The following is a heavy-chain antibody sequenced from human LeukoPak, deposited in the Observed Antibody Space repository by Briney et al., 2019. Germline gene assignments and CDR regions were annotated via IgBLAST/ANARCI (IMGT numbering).Heavy chain of an antibody. V-gene: IGHV3-48*03. J-gene: IGHJ3*02. D-gene: IGHD2-15*01. CDR2: ISSSGSTI. CDR3: AREIYCSASSCTGGVFDI. CDR1: GFTFSSYE. Sequence: PGGSLRLSCAASGFTFSSYEMNWVRQAPGKGLEWVSYISSSGSTIYYADSVKGRFTISRDNSKNTLYLQMNSLRVEDTAVYYCAREIYCSASSCTGGVFDIWGQGTMVTVSS.